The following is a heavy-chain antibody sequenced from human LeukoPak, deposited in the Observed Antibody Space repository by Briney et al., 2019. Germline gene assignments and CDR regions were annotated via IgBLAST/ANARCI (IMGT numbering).Heavy chain of an antibody. V-gene: IGHV3-30*02. CDR3: AKEELRRITMWGYMDV. J-gene: IGHJ6*03. D-gene: IGHD3-10*02. Sequence: GGSLRLSCAASGFTFRGSAMHWVRQAPGKGLEWVAFIRYDGSKKYYTDSVKGRFTISRDNSKNTLYLQMNSLSAEDTAFYYCAKEELRRITMWGYMDVWGKGTTVTISS. CDR1: GFTFRGSA. CDR2: IRYDGSKK.